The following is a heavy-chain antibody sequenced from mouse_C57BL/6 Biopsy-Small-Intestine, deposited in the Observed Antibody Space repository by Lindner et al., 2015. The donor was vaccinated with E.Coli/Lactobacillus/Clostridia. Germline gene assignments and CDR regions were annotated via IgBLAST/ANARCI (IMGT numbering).Heavy chain of an antibody. Sequence: VQLQESGAELMKPGASVKLSCKATGYTFTGYWIEWVKQRPGHGLEWLGEILPGSGSTNYNEKFMGKATFTADTSSNTAYMELNSLTTEDSAIYYCTRSFYYYGGTYYWYFDVWGTGTTVTVSS. CDR2: ILPGSGST. CDR3: TRSFYYYGGTYYWYFDV. D-gene: IGHD1-1*01. CDR1: GYTFTGYW. J-gene: IGHJ1*03. V-gene: IGHV1-9*01.